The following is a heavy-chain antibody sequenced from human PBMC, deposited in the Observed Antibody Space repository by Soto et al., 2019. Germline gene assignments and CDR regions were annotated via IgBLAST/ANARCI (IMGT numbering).Heavy chain of an antibody. D-gene: IGHD1-20*01. V-gene: IGHV4-31*03. Sequence: QVQLQESGPGLVKPSQTLSLTCTVSGDSISSGAYYWHWIRQHPGKGLEWVGHIYYSGRTRYNPSLNSRVTRSVDTSKNQFSLKVGSVTAADTAVYYCAGEKTDSWNYFDPWGQGALVTVSS. J-gene: IGHJ4*02. CDR3: AGEKTDSWNYFDP. CDR1: GDSISSGAYY. CDR2: IYYSGRT.